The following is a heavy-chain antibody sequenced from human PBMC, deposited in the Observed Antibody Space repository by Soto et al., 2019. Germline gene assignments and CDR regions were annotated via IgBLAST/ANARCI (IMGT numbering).Heavy chain of an antibody. CDR2: IKSKTDGGTT. CDR3: TTDNPCYDSSGYYCPLGY. CDR1: GFTFSNAW. D-gene: IGHD3-22*01. V-gene: IGHV3-15*07. Sequence: GGSLRLSCAASGFTFSNAWMNWVRQAPGKGLEWVGRIKSKTDGGTTDYAAPVKGRFTISRDDSKNTLYLQMNSLKTEDTAVYYCTTDNPCYDSSGYYCPLGYWGQGTLVTVSS. J-gene: IGHJ4*02.